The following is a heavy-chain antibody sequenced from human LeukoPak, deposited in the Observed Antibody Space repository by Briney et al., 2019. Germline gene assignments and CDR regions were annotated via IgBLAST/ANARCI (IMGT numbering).Heavy chain of an antibody. J-gene: IGHJ5*02. CDR3: AKSRGSSSWYQLKKRDWFDP. Sequence: GGSLRLSCAASGFTFSSYSMHWVRQAPGKGLEWVAVISYDGSNKYYADSVKGRFTISRDNSKNTLYLQMNSLRAEDTAVYYCAKSRGSSSWYQLKKRDWFDPWGQGTLVTVSS. CDR2: ISYDGSNK. CDR1: GFTFSSYS. D-gene: IGHD2-2*01. V-gene: IGHV3-30*18.